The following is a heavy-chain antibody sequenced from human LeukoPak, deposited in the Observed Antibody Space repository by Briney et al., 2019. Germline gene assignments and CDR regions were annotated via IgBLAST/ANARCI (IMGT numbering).Heavy chain of an antibody. CDR2: INSDGSST. Sequence: PGGSLRLSCAASGFTFSSYWMHWVRQAPGKGLVWVSRINSDGSSTSYADSVKGRFTISRDNAKDTLYLQMNSLRAEDTAVYYCARVGSSGRTFDYWGQGTLVTVSS. D-gene: IGHD6-13*01. CDR3: ARVGSSGRTFDY. J-gene: IGHJ4*02. CDR1: GFTFSSYW. V-gene: IGHV3-74*01.